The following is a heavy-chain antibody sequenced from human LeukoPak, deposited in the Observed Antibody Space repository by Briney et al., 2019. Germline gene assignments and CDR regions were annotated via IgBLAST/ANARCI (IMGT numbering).Heavy chain of an antibody. V-gene: IGHV3-21*01. CDR1: GFSFSSHS. CDR2: ITSSSTYI. Sequence: GESLTLSCAASGFSFSSHSMNWVRQAPGEGLEWVSIITSSSTYIYYAASVRGRFTISSDDTNNSLFLQMNSLRAEDTALYYCARGSGSSAWLIDYWGQGALVTVSS. D-gene: IGHD1-26*01. CDR3: ARGSGSSAWLIDY. J-gene: IGHJ4*02.